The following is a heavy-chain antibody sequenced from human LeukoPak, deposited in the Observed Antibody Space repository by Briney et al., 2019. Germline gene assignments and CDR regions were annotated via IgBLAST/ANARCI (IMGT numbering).Heavy chain of an antibody. D-gene: IGHD5-18*01. CDR2: IIPIFGTA. J-gene: IGHJ4*02. CDR3: ARDVYSYGYYFDY. Sequence: GASVKVSCKASGGTFSSYAISWVRQAPGRGLERMGGIIPIFGTANYAQKFQGRVTITADESTSTAYMELSSLRSEDTAVYYCARDVYSYGYYFDYWGQGTLVTVSS. CDR1: GGTFSSYA. V-gene: IGHV1-69*01.